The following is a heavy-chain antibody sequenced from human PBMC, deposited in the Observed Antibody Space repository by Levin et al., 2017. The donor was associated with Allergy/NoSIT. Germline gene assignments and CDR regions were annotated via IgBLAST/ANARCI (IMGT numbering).Heavy chain of an antibody. D-gene: IGHD3-3*01. V-gene: IGHV6-1*01. CDR3: ARELRFLEWLLGYYDYYMDV. J-gene: IGHJ6*03. CDR2: TYYRSKWYN. CDR1: GDSVSSNSAA. Sequence: SQTLSLTCAISGDSVSSNSAAWNWIRQSPSRGLEWLGRTYYRSKWYNDYAVSVKSRITINPDTSKNQFSLQLNSVTPEDTAVYYCARELRFLEWLLGYYDYYMDVWGKGTTVTVSS.